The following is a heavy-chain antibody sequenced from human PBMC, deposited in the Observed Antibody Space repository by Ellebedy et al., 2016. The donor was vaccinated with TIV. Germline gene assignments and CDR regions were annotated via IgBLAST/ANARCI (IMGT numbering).Heavy chain of an antibody. V-gene: IGHV3-33*01. CDR3: ARGGPTTPVRTGGYCDY. D-gene: IGHD2-15*01. CDR2: IWYDGSNE. CDR1: GFTFSSYG. J-gene: IGHJ4*02. Sequence: PGGSLRLSCAAAGFTFSSYGMHRVRQAPGRGLEWMAIIWYDGSNEYYADSVKGRFTVSRDNSRNMLYLQMSDLRDEDTAVYYCARGGPTTPVRTGGYCDYWGQGTLVTVSS.